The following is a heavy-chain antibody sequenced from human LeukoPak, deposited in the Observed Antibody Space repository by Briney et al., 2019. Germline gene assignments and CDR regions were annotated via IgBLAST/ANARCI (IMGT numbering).Heavy chain of an antibody. CDR1: GGSISGYY. J-gene: IGHJ4*02. D-gene: IGHD3-3*01. Sequence: SETLSLTCTVSGGSISGYYWSWIRQPPGKGLEWIGEINHSGSTNYNPSLKSRVTISVDTSKNQFSLKLSSVTAADTAVYYCARQGSITIAINDYWGQGTLVTVSS. V-gene: IGHV4-34*01. CDR2: INHSGST. CDR3: ARQGSITIAINDY.